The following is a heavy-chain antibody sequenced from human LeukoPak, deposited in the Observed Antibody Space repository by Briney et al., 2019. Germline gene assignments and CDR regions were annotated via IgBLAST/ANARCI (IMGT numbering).Heavy chain of an antibody. D-gene: IGHD2-15*01. J-gene: IGHJ4*02. Sequence: PSQTLSLTCAVSGGSISSGGYSWSWIRQPPGKGLEWIGYIYHSGSTYYNPSLKSRVTISVDRSKNQFSLKLSSVTAADTAVYYCARGTSEAMVDFGYWGQGTLVTVSS. V-gene: IGHV4-30-2*01. CDR3: ARGTSEAMVDFGY. CDR2: IYHSGST. CDR1: GGSISSGGYS.